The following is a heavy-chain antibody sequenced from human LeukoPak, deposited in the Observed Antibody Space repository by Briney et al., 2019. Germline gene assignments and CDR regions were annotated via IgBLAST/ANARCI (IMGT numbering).Heavy chain of an antibody. CDR2: IYYSGST. V-gene: IGHV4-30-4*08. CDR1: GGSISSGDYY. J-gene: IGHJ5*02. CDR3: ARARYCSSTSCYYRANWFDP. Sequence: SETLSLTCTVSGGSISSGDYYWSWIRQPPGKGLEWIGYIYYSGSTYYNPSLKSRVTISVDTSKNQFSLKLGSVTAADTAVYYCARARYCSSTSCYYRANWFDPWGQGTLVTVSS. D-gene: IGHD2-2*01.